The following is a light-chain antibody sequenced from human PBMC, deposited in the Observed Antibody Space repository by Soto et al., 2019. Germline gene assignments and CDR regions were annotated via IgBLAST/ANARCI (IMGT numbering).Light chain of an antibody. J-gene: IGLJ1*01. CDR3: QSYDSSLSGDV. CDR2: GDS. V-gene: IGLV1-40*01. CDR1: SSNIGGGYD. Sequence: QSVLTQPPSVSGAPGQRVTISCTGSSSNIGGGYDVYWYQQLPGTAPKLLIYGDSNRPSGVADRFSGSKSGTAASLAITGLQAEDEADYYCQSYDSSLSGDVFGTGTKLTVL.